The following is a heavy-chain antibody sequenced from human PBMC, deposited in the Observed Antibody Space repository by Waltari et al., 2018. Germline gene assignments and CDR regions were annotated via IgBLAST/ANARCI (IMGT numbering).Heavy chain of an antibody. CDR1: GGSFSGYY. V-gene: IGHV4-34*01. Sequence: QVQLQQWGAGVMKPSETLSLTCAVYGGSFSGYYWTWIRQPPGKGLEWIGEINDSGNTNYIPSLKTRLSISIDTSKNQFSLKLTSVTAADTAMYYCARHGRIRAVALIEYWGPGTLVTVSS. D-gene: IGHD3-22*01. CDR3: ARHGRIRAVALIEY. CDR2: INDSGNT. J-gene: IGHJ4*02.